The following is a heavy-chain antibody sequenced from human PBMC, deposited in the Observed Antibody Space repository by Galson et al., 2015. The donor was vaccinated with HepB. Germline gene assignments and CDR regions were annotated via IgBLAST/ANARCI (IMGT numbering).Heavy chain of an antibody. D-gene: IGHD3-22*01. V-gene: IGHV2-5*02. Sequence: PALVKPTQPLTLTCTFSGISLSTSGGGVGWFRQPPGKALEWLAVIYWDEDKRYSPSLQTRLTISKDTSKDQVVLMLADMDPVDTGTYYCAHTPGDSSAYKNWFDTWGQGTPVTVSS. CDR1: GISLSTSGGG. J-gene: IGHJ5*02. CDR2: IYWDEDK. CDR3: AHTPGDSSAYKNWFDT.